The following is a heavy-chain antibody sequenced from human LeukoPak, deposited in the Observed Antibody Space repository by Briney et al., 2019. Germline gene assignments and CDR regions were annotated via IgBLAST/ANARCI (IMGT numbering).Heavy chain of an antibody. CDR2: IIPIFGTT. CDR1: GYTFTTYG. J-gene: IGHJ4*02. CDR3: ARIVGIASRGYFDY. D-gene: IGHD3-10*01. V-gene: IGHV1-69*13. Sequence: SVKVSCKASGYTFTTYGISWVRQAPGQGPEWMGGIIPIFGTTNYAQKFQGRVTITADESTSTAYMELSSLRSEDTAVYYCARIVGIASRGYFDYWGQGTLVTVSS.